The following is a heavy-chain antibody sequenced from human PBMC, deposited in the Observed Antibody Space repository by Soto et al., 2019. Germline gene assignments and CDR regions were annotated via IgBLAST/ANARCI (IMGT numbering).Heavy chain of an antibody. D-gene: IGHD6-19*01. CDR1: GFRFNIYS. J-gene: IGHJ4*02. Sequence: PGGSLRLSCAASGFRFNIYSMNWIRQAPGKGLEWFAYITSDTNTIKYADSVRGRFTISRDNAKNSVDLQMNSLRDEDTAVYYCARSVEGHFDYWGQGTVVTVSS. CDR2: ITSDTNTI. CDR3: ARSVEGHFDY. V-gene: IGHV3-48*02.